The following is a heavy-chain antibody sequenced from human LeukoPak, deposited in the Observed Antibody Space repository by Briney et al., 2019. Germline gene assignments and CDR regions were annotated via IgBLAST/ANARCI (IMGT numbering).Heavy chain of an antibody. CDR2: ISWNSGSI. CDR3: AKAPYYVGATPYYFDY. J-gene: IGHJ4*02. V-gene: IGHV3-9*01. Sequence: PGRSLRLFCAASGFTFAAYAMRWVRQAPGQGLEWVSGISWNSGSIGYADSVKGRFTISRDNAKHSMYLQMNSLRAEATALYYCAKAPYYVGATPYYFDYWGQGTLVTVSS. CDR1: GFTFAAYA. D-gene: IGHD1-26*01.